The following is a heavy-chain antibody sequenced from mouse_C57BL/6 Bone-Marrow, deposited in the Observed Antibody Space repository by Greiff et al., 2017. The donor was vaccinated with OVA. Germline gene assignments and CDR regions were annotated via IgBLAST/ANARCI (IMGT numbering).Heavy chain of an antibody. V-gene: IGHV14-4*01. D-gene: IGHD1-1*01. CDR3: TTWGYGTPFAY. Sequence: VHVKQSGAELVRPGASVKLSCTASGFNIKDDYMHWVKQRPEQGLEWIGWIDPENGDTEYASKFQGKATITADTSSNTAYLQLSSLTSEDTAVYYCTTWGYGTPFAYWGQGTLVTVSA. CDR1: GFNIKDDY. J-gene: IGHJ3*01. CDR2: IDPENGDT.